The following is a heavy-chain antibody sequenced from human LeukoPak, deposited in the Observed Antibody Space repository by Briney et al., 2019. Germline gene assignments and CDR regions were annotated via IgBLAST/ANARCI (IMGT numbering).Heavy chain of an antibody. CDR1: GFTFNTYS. CDR3: ARDLSGRDSSGYYRSFDC. V-gene: IGHV3-21*01. D-gene: IGHD3-22*01. CDR2: ISSSSNFI. J-gene: IGHJ4*02. Sequence: GGSLRLSCEASGFTFNTYSMNWVRQAPGKGLEWVSSISSSSNFIFYADSMKGRFTISRDNAKNSLFLQMNSLRADDTAVYYCARDLSGRDSSGYYRSFDCWGQGTLVTVSS.